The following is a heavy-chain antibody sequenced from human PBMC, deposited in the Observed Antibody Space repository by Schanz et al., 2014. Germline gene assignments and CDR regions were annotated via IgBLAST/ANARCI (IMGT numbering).Heavy chain of an antibody. J-gene: IGHJ4*02. CDR3: ARGYGDSPTDF. CDR2: INAANGNT. Sequence: QVQLVQSGAEVKKPGASVKVSCKASGYSFISHAIHWVRQAPGQRLEWMGWINAANGNTSYSQKFQGRVTITRDTSASTAYMELSSLRSEDTAVYYCARGYGDSPTDFWGQGTLVTVSS. D-gene: IGHD4-17*01. CDR1: GYSFISHA. V-gene: IGHV1-3*01.